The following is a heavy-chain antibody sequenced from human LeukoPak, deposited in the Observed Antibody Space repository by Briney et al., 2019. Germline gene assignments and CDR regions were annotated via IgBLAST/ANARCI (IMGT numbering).Heavy chain of an antibody. CDR1: GFTFSSYA. Sequence: GGSLRLSCAASGFTFSSYAMSWVRQAPGKGLEWVSAISGSGGSTYYADSVKGRFSISRDNPKSTVSLQMSSLRAEDTALYYCVRDLHWGGFDVWGQGTLVTVSS. J-gene: IGHJ4*02. V-gene: IGHV3-23*01. D-gene: IGHD3-3*01. CDR2: ISGSGGST. CDR3: VRDLHWGGFDV.